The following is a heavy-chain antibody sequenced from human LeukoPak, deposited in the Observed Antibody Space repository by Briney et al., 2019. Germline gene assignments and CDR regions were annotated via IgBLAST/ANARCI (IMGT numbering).Heavy chain of an antibody. Sequence: ASVKVSCKASGYTFTGYYMHWLRQVPGQGLEWMGWINPNSGGTNYAQKLQGRVTMTRDTSISTAYMDLSRLRSDDTAVYYCAPEVGRGYFDYWGQGTLVTVSS. CDR1: GYTFTGYY. CDR2: INPNSGGT. V-gene: IGHV1-2*02. D-gene: IGHD1-26*01. J-gene: IGHJ4*02. CDR3: APEVGRGYFDY.